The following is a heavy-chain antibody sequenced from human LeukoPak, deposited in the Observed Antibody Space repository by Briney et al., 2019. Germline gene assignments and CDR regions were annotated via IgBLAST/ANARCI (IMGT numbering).Heavy chain of an antibody. CDR3: ARLGNYYYDSSGYSLDF. CDR1: GYSFTSYW. J-gene: IGHJ4*02. Sequence: GESLKISCKGSGYSFTSYWIGWVRQMPGKGLEWMGVIYPDDSDTKYSPSFQGQVTISADKSISTAYLQWSSLKASDTAMFYCARLGNYYYDSSGYSLDFWGQGTLVTVSS. D-gene: IGHD3-22*01. V-gene: IGHV5-51*01. CDR2: IYPDDSDT.